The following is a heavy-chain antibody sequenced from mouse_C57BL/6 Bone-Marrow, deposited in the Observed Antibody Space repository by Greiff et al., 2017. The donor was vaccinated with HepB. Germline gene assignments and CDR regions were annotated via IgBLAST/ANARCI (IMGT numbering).Heavy chain of an antibody. Sequence: VKLQQPGAELVRPGSSVKLSCKASGYTFTSYWMDWVKQRPGQGLEWIGNIYHSDSETHYNQKFKDKATLTVDKSSSTAYMQLSSLTSEDSAVYYCARAPYGNYLYYFDYWGQGTTLTVSA. D-gene: IGHD2-1*01. CDR3: ARAPYGNYLYYFDY. CDR2: IYHSDSET. CDR1: GYTFTSYW. V-gene: IGHV1-61*01. J-gene: IGHJ2*01.